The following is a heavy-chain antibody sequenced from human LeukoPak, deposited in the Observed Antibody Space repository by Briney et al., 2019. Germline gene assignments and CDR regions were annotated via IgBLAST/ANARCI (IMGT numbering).Heavy chain of an antibody. CDR3: ARGLSRVGARREDPWEGAFDI. CDR2: IYYSGST. J-gene: IGHJ3*02. V-gene: IGHV4-31*03. CDR1: GGSISSGGYY. Sequence: SETLSLTCTVSGGSISSGGYYWSWIRQHPGKGLEWIGYIYYSGSTYYNPSLKSRVTISVDTSKNQFSLKLSSVTAADTAVYYCARGLSRVGARREDPWEGAFDIWGQGTMVTVSS. D-gene: IGHD1-26*01.